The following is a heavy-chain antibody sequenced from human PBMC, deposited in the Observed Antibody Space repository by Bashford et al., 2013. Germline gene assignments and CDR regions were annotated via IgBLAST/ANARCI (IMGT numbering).Heavy chain of an antibody. CDR2: IPFDASNK. V-gene: IGHV3-30*18. D-gene: IGHD6-6*01. J-gene: IGHJ6*02. Sequence: GGPLRLSCAASGFTFSAYGMHWVRQTPGKGWSGVALIPFDASNKYYADSVKGRFTISRDNSKNTLYLQMNSLRPEDTAVYYCAKDLVAALGMDVWGQGTTVTVSS. CDR1: GFTFSAYG. CDR3: AKDLVAALGMDV.